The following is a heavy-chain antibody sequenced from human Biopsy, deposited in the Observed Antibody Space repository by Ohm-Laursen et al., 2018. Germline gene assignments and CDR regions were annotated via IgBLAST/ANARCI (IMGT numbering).Heavy chain of an antibody. D-gene: IGHD3-3*01. V-gene: IGHV4-61*08. CDR1: GVSVTSRGYY. CDR3: ARTPRDSFWSGSYKRGLWFDP. CDR2: VYNGGIT. Sequence: TLSLTCTVSGVSVTSRGYYWTWIRQPPGKGLEWIGHVYNGGITNYNPSLKRRVTISKDTSKNQFSLQVSSVTAADTAVYYCARTPRDSFWSGSYKRGLWFDPWGQGTLVIVSS. J-gene: IGHJ5*02.